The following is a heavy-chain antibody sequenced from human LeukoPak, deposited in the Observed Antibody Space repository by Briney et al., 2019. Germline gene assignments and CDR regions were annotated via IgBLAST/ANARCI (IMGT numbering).Heavy chain of an antibody. CDR2: LNHSGRT. CDR1: GGSFSGDY. V-gene: IGHV4-34*01. D-gene: IGHD3-10*01. J-gene: IGHJ4*02. Sequence: SVTLSLTCVVYGGSFSGDYWSWIPQPPGRGREWIGELNHSGRTNYNPSLKSRVTISVDTSKNQFSLKLSSVTAADTAVYYCAREGFGELSHFDYWGQGTLVTVSS. CDR3: AREGFGELSHFDY.